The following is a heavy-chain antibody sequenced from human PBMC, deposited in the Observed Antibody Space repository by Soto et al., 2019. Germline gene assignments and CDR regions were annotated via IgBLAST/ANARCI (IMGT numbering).Heavy chain of an antibody. CDR3: AKDIRSSWSNWFDP. CDR1: GFTFDDYA. V-gene: IGHV3-9*01. Sequence: EVQLVESGGGLVQPGRSLRLSCAASGFTFDDYAMHWVRQAPGQGLAWVSGISWNSGSIGYADSVKGRFTISRDNAKNSLYLPMNSLRAEDTALYYCAKDIRSSWSNWFDPWGQGTLVTVSS. J-gene: IGHJ5*02. CDR2: ISWNSGSI. D-gene: IGHD6-13*01.